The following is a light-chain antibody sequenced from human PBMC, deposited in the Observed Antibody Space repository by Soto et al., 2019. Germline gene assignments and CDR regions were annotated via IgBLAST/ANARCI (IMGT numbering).Light chain of an antibody. V-gene: IGKV1-5*01. CDR2: DAS. CDR3: QQYNTYSPERT. J-gene: IGKJ1*01. Sequence: DIQMTQSPSSLSASVGDRVTITCRAIQSISSYLNWYQQKPGKAPKLLIYDASSLESGVPSRFSGSGSGTEFTLTISSLQPDDFATYYCQQYNTYSPERTFGQGTKVDI. CDR1: QSISSY.